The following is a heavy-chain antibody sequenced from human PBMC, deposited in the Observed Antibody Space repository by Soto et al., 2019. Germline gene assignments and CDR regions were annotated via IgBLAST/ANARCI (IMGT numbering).Heavy chain of an antibody. Sequence: EVQLLESGVGLVQPGESMRLSCAASGFTFSSYAISWVRPAPGKGLEWVSVISGSDASTYYADSVKGRFTISRENAKNTLDLQINSLRAEDTAVYYCAKTSSSSTVDYWCQRTLVTVSS. V-gene: IGHV3-23*01. D-gene: IGHD6-6*01. CDR1: GFTFSSYA. CDR3: AKTSSSSTVDY. J-gene: IGHJ4*02. CDR2: ISGSDAST.